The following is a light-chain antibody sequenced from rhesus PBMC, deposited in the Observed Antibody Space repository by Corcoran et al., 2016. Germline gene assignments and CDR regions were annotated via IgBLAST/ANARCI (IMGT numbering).Light chain of an antibody. CDR3: LQSSNWPHS. J-gene: IGKJ2*01. CDR2: GSS. Sequence: EIVMTQSPATLALSPGERATLSCRASQSVSSYLAWYQQKPGQAPRLLIYGSSSRATGIPDRFSGSGSGTEFTLTISGLEPEDDGVYFCLQSSNWPHSFGQGTKVEIK. CDR1: QSVSSY. V-gene: IGKV3-24*04.